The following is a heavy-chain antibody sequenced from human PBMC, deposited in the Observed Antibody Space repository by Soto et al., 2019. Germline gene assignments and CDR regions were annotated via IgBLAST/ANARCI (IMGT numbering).Heavy chain of an antibody. CDR1: GGSISSGDYY. Sequence: SETLSLTCTVSGGSISSGDYYWSWIRQPPGKGLEWIGYIYYSGSTYYNPSLKSRVTISVDTSKNQFSLKLSSVTAADTAVYYCARTKGIAAAGSLKTFDYWGQGTLGTVSS. D-gene: IGHD6-13*01. CDR3: ARTKGIAAAGSLKTFDY. V-gene: IGHV4-30-4*01. CDR2: IYYSGST. J-gene: IGHJ4*02.